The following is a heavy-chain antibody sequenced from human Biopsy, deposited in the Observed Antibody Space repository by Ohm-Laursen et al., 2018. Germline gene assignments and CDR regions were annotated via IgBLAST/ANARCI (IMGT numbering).Heavy chain of an antibody. CDR1: GGSVSSNTDY. CDR3: ARHPTGFGFDP. V-gene: IGHV4-39*01. CDR2: IFYTGII. D-gene: IGHD3-10*01. J-gene: IGHJ5*02. Sequence: SDTLSLTCTVSGGSVSSNTDYWAWPRQPPGRGLVWIGSIFYTGIIFYNPSLKSRVSISEDTSKNQFSLDLNSVTASDTALYYCARHPTGFGFDPWGQGTLVIVSS.